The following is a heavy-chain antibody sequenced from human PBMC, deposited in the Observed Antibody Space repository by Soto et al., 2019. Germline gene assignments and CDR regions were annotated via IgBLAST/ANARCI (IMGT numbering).Heavy chain of an antibody. CDR1: GFTFNNNW. V-gene: IGHV3-74*01. J-gene: IGHJ4*02. D-gene: IGHD3-10*01. Sequence: EVQLVETGGGLVQPGGSLRLSCAASGFTFNNNWMHWIRQDPGKGLVWISRIKSDGTTTTYEDFVKGRFIISRDNAKNAVYLQVNSMGGEDTAVYYCTRGGATGAGSYHFENWGQGTLVTVSS. CDR2: IKSDGTTT. CDR3: TRGGATGAGSYHFEN.